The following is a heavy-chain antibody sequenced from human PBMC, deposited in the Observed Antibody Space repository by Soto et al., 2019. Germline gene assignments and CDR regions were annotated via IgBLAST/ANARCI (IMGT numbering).Heavy chain of an antibody. CDR1: GGSFSGYY. Sequence: ETLSLTCAVYGGSFSGYYWSWIRQPPGKGLEWIGEINHSGSTNYNPSLKSRVTISVDTSKNQFSLKLSSVTAADTAVYYCARLRFLVRAFDYWGQGTLVTVSS. J-gene: IGHJ4*02. CDR2: INHSGST. CDR3: ARLRFLVRAFDY. V-gene: IGHV4-34*01. D-gene: IGHD3-3*01.